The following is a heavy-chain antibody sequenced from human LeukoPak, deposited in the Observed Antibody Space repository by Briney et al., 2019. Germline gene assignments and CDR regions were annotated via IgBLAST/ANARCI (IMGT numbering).Heavy chain of an antibody. V-gene: IGHV3-33*01. CDR1: GFTFSSYG. CDR3: ARDLEGDYFDY. Sequence: GGSLRLSCAASGFTFSSYGMHWVRQASGKGLEWVAVIWYDGSNKYYADSVKGRFTISRDNSKNTLYLQMNSLRAEDTAVYYCARDLEGDYFDYWGQGTLVTASS. CDR2: IWYDGSNK. D-gene: IGHD3-16*01. J-gene: IGHJ4*02.